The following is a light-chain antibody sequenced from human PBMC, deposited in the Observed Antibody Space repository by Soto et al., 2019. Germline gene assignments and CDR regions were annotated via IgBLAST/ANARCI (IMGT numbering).Light chain of an antibody. Sequence: QSVLTQPASVSGSPGQSSTLSCTGTTTDFAVYDRVSCYQHHPGKAPKMLIFEVYNRPSGISDRVSGSKSGYTASLTISGFQVEDEADYYCISYLPGSARDWVFGGGTKVTVL. J-gene: IGLJ3*02. CDR1: TTDFAVYDR. V-gene: IGLV2-14*01. CDR2: EVY. CDR3: ISYLPGSARDWV.